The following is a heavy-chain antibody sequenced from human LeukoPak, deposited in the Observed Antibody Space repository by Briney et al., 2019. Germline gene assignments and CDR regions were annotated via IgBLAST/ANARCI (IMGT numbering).Heavy chain of an antibody. D-gene: IGHD2-21*02. V-gene: IGHV4-59*05. CDR1: GGSISRYY. Sequence: PSETLSLTCTVSGGSISRYYCSWIRQPPGKGLEWIGSIYYSGSTYYNPSLKSRVTISVDTSKNQFSLKLTSVTAADTAVYYCARHGHHGDHDYWGQGTLVTVSS. CDR2: IYYSGST. J-gene: IGHJ4*02. CDR3: ARHGHHGDHDY.